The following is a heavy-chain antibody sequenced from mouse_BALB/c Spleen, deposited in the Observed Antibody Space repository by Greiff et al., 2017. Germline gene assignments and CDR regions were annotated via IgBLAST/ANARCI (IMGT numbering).Heavy chain of an antibody. V-gene: IGHV5-12-2*01. CDR1: GFTFSSYT. J-gene: IGHJ3*01. Sequence: EVKLMESGGGLVQPGGSLKLSCAASGFTFSSYTMSWVRQTPEKRLEWVAYISNGGGSTYYPDTVKGRFTISRDNAKNTLYLQMSSLKSEDTAMYYCARVNLDRFAYWGQGTLVTVSA. CDR3: ARVNLDRFAY. CDR2: ISNGGGST.